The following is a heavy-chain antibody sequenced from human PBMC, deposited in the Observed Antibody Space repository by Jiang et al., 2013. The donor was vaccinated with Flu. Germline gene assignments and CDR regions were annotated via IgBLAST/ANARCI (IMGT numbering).Heavy chain of an antibody. CDR1: GFSLSTSGVG. D-gene: IGHD3-10*01. V-gene: IGHV2-70*01. CDR3: ARTSFVVRGVIAHYYYYMDV. CDR2: IDWDDDK. Sequence: KPTQTLTLTCTFSGFSLSTSGVGVGWIRQPPGKALEWLALIDWDDDKYYSTSLKTRLTISKDTSKNQVVLTMTNMDPVDTATYYCARTSFVVRGVIAHYYYYMDVWGKGTTVTVSS. J-gene: IGHJ6*03.